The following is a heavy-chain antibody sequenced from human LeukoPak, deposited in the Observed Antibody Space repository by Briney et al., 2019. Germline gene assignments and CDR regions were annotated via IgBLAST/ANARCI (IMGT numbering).Heavy chain of an antibody. CDR1: GGTFSSYA. D-gene: IGHD3-16*01. Sequence: ASVKVSCKASGGTFSSYAITWVRQATGQGLEWMGWMNPNSGNTGYAQKFQGRVTMTRNTSISTAYMELSSLRSEDTAVYYCARGRGVMTFGRRIKEEDAFDIWGQGTMVTVSS. CDR2: MNPNSGNT. V-gene: IGHV1-8*02. J-gene: IGHJ3*02. CDR3: ARGRGVMTFGRRIKEEDAFDI.